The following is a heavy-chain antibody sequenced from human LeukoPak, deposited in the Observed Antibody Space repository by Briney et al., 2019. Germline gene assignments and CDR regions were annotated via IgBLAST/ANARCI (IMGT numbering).Heavy chain of an antibody. CDR3: ARGLYYYDSSGYYYDY. CDR1: GFTVSSNY. Sequence: PGGSLRLSCAASGFTVSSNYMSWVRQAPGKGLEWVSVIYSGGSTYYADSVKGRFTISRDNSKDTLYLQMNSLRAEDTAVYYCARGLYYYDSSGYYYDYWGQGTLVTVSS. CDR2: IYSGGST. D-gene: IGHD3-22*01. J-gene: IGHJ4*02. V-gene: IGHV3-53*01.